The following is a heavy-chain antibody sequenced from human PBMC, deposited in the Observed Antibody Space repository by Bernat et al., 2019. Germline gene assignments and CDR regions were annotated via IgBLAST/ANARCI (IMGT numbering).Heavy chain of an antibody. CDR3: AKDLLRPVVVGAVDY. J-gene: IGHJ4*02. CDR2: ISNDGSNR. Sequence: QVQLVESGGGVVQPGRSLRLSCAASGFTFSNYAIYWVRQAPGKGLEWLAVISNDGSNRYYADSVKGRFTISRDNSKNTLYLQMNSLRAEDTAVYYCAKDLLRPVVVGAVDYWGQGTLVTVSS. CDR1: GFTFSNYA. D-gene: IGHD3-22*01. V-gene: IGHV3-30-3*01.